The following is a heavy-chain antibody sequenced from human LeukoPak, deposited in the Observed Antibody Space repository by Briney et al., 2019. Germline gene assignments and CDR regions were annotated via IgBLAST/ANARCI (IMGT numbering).Heavy chain of an antibody. Sequence: SETLSLTCTVSGGSISSYYWSWIRQPPGKGLEWIGYIYYSGGTNYNPSLKSRVTISVDTSKNQFSLKLSSVTAADTAVYYCALVVAAAGRGIVFDPWGQGTLVTVSS. J-gene: IGHJ5*02. CDR1: GGSISSYY. CDR3: ALVVAAAGRGIVFDP. V-gene: IGHV4-59*01. D-gene: IGHD6-13*01. CDR2: IYYSGGT.